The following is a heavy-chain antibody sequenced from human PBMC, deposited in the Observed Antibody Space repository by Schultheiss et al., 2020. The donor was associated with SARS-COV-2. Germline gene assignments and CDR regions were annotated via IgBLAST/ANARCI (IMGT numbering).Heavy chain of an antibody. D-gene: IGHD1-1*01. J-gene: IGHJ4*02. V-gene: IGHV4-34*01. CDR3: ARNRNGYPDY. CDR1: GGSFSGYY. Sequence: SETLSLTCAVYGGSFSGYYWSWIRQPPGKGLEWIGEIKHSGSNNYNPYLKSRVTILLDTYKNQFSLKLSSVTAADTAVYYCARNRNGYPDYWGQGTLVTVSS. CDR2: IKHSGSN.